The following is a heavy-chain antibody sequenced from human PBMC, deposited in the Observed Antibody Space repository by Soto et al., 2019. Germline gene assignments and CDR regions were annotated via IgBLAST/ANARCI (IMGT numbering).Heavy chain of an antibody. CDR1: GFMFGSYA. Sequence: EVQLVESGGGLVQPGGSLRLSCVASGFMFGSYAMNWVRQAPGKGLEWVSYISPGGDRIYYAESLKGRITISRDNARNPLSLQMRILSDEDTAGSYCAKIADSAGWGVDFWGQGTLVTVSS. D-gene: IGHD6-19*01. J-gene: IGHJ4*02. CDR2: ISPGGDRI. V-gene: IGHV3-48*02. CDR3: AKIADSAGWGVDF.